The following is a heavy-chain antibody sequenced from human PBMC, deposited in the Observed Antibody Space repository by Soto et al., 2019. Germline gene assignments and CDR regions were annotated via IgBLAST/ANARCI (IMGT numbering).Heavy chain of an antibody. Sequence: VSLRLSCAASGFTFSSYAMSWVRQAPGKGLEWVSAISGSGGSTYYADSVKGRFTISRDNSKNTLYLQMNSLRAEDTAVYYCAKDSPKPGYSSSWYGSNWFDPWGQGTLVTVSS. D-gene: IGHD6-13*01. J-gene: IGHJ5*02. CDR3: AKDSPKPGYSSSWYGSNWFDP. CDR1: GFTFSSYA. V-gene: IGHV3-23*01. CDR2: ISGSGGST.